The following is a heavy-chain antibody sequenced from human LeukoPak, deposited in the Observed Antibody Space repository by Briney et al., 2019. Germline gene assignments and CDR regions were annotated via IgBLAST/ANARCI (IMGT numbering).Heavy chain of an antibody. CDR1: GFTFSSYS. V-gene: IGHV3-21*01. CDR2: ISSSSSYI. D-gene: IGHD4-17*01. CDR3: ARDYYGDYDAFDI. Sequence: GGSLRLSCAASGFTFSSYSMSWVRQAPGKGLEWVSSISSSSSYIYYADSVKGRFTISRDNAKNSLYLQMNSLRAEDTAVYYCARDYYGDYDAFDIWGQGTMVTVSS. J-gene: IGHJ3*02.